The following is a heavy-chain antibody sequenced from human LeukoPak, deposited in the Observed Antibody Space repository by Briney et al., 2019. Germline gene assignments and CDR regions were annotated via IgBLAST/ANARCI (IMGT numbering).Heavy chain of an antibody. D-gene: IGHD1-26*01. CDR1: GFTFSSYS. Sequence: PGGSLRLSCAASGFTFSSYSMNWVRQAPGKGLEWVSSISSSSSYIYYADSVKGRFTISRDNAKSSLYLQMNSLRAEDTAVYYCARDGVGATPFDYWGQGTLVTVSS. J-gene: IGHJ4*02. CDR3: ARDGVGATPFDY. V-gene: IGHV3-21*01. CDR2: ISSSSSYI.